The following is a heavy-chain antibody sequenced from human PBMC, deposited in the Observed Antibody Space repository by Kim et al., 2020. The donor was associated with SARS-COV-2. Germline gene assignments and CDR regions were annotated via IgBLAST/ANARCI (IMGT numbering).Heavy chain of an antibody. Sequence: GGSLRLSCAASGFTFSSYAMSWVRQAPGKGLEWVSAISGSGVRTYYADSVKGRFTISRDNSKNTLSLQMTSLRAEDTAVYYCAKDRITRRRPYAFDIWGHRKMGTVSS. V-gene: IGHV3-23*01. CDR1: GFTFSSYA. CDR2: ISGSGVRT. J-gene: IGHJ3*02. CDR3: AKDRITRRRPYAFDI. D-gene: IGHD3-3*01.